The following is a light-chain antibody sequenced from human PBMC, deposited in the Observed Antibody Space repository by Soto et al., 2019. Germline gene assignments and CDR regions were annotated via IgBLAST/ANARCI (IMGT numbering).Light chain of an antibody. CDR2: DAS. CDR1: QSISIW. CDR3: QQYNSFYT. V-gene: IGKV1-5*01. Sequence: DIQMTQSPSTLSASVGDRVTITCRASQSISIWLAWFQQKPGKAPKLLIYDASSLQSEVPSRFSGSGSGTEFTLTISSLQPDDFAIYYCQQYNSFYTFGHGTKLEI. J-gene: IGKJ2*01.